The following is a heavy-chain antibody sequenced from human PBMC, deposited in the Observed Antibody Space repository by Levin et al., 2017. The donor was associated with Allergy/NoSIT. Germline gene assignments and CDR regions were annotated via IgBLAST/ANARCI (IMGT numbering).Heavy chain of an antibody. J-gene: IGHJ4*02. CDR2: IDSDGSGT. CDR3: GQYCATTSCYGRGYY. CDR1: GFTFRNYW. Sequence: GESLKISCAASGFTFRNYWMHWVRQAPGKGLMWVSRIDSDGSGTVYADSVKGRFTISRDNAKNTLYLQMNSLKAEDTAVYYCGQYCATTSCYGRGYYWGQGALVTVSS. V-gene: IGHV3-74*01. D-gene: IGHD2-2*01.